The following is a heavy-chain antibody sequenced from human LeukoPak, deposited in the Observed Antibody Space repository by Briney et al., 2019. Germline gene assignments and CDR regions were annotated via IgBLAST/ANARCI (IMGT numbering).Heavy chain of an antibody. CDR1: GGSVNSYY. D-gene: IGHD3-22*01. J-gene: IGHJ1*01. CDR2: IYHSGST. Sequence: PSETLSLTCTGSGGSVNSYYLSWIRQPPGKGLEWIGSIYHSGSTYYNPSLKSRVTISVDTSKNQFSLKLRSVTAAGTAVYYCARVVQSTDSSGFYLPEYFQHWGQGTLVTVSS. CDR3: ARVVQSTDSSGFYLPEYFQH. V-gene: IGHV4-38-2*02.